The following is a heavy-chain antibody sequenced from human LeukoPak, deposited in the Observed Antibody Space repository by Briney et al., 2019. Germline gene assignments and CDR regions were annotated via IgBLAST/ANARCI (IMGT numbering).Heavy chain of an antibody. CDR3: ARDVVPAASLHFDY. CDR1: GYTFTGYY. D-gene: IGHD2-2*01. V-gene: IGHV1-2*02. J-gene: IGHJ4*02. Sequence: GASVKVSCKASGYTFTGYYMHWVRQAPGQGLEWMGWINPNSGGTNYAQKFQGRVTMTRDTSISTAYMELSRLRSDDTAVYYCARDVVPAASLHFDYWGQGTLVTVSS. CDR2: INPNSGGT.